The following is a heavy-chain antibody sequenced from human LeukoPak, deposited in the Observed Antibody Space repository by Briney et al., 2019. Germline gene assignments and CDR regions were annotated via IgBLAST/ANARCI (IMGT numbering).Heavy chain of an antibody. V-gene: IGHV1-18*01. CDR2: ISAYNGNT. CDR3: ARGVDSSSWGWFDP. D-gene: IGHD6-13*01. Sequence: ASVKVSCKASGYTFTSYGISWVRQAPGQGLEWMGWISAYNGNTNYAQKLQGRVTMTTDTSTSTAYMELSRLRSDDTAVYYCARGVDSSSWGWFDPWGQGTLVTVSS. CDR1: GYTFTSYG. J-gene: IGHJ5*02.